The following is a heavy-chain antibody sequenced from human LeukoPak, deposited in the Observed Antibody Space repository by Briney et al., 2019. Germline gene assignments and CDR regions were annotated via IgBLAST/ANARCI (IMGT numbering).Heavy chain of an antibody. CDR3: AKAPVTSCRGAFCYPFDY. V-gene: IGHV3-23*01. CDR2: MSSSDDGR. CDR1: GFTVSSYY. D-gene: IGHD2-15*01. J-gene: IGHJ4*02. Sequence: GGSLRLSCAASGFTVSSYYMNRVRQAPGKGLEWVSAMSSSDDGRYYAASVRGRFTISRDTSRSTLYLQMNSLRAEDAAVYYCAKAPVTSCRGAFCYPFDYWGQGTLVTVSS.